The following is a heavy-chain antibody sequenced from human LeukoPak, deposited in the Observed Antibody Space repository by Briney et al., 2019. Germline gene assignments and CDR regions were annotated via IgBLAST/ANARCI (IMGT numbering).Heavy chain of an antibody. V-gene: IGHV3-7*01. CDR1: GFSLSTYW. CDR2: IDQGGSVR. Sequence: PTGGSLRLSCAASGFSLSTYWMSWVRQTPEKGLEFVANIDQGGSVRNYMDSLKGRCTISRDNAKKSLYLEINSLRADDTAVYYCARDPESSSFDLWGRGALVTVSS. J-gene: IGHJ4*02. D-gene: IGHD6-13*01. CDR3: ARDPESSSFDL.